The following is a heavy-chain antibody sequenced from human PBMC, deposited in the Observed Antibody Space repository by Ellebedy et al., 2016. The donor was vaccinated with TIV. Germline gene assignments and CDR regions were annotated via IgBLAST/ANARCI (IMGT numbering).Heavy chain of an antibody. V-gene: IGHV3-74*01. J-gene: IGHJ4*02. CDR3: ARGGGCGSGDCWAFDY. D-gene: IGHD2-21*02. CDR1: GFTFSSHW. Sequence: GESLKISCAASGFTFSSHWMHSVRQAPGKGLVWLSRINSDGSSTSYADSVKGRFTISRDNAKNTLYLKMNSLRAEDTAVYYCARGGGCGSGDCWAFDYWGQGTLVTVSS. CDR2: INSDGSST.